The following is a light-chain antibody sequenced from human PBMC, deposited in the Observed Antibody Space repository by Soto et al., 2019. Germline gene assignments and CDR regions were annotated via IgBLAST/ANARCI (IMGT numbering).Light chain of an antibody. J-gene: IGLJ2*01. V-gene: IGLV2-8*01. CDR2: EVN. Sequence: QSVLTQPASVSGSPGQSITISCTGTSSDVGDYNYVSWYQHHPGKAPKLLIYEVNNRPSGVPGRFSGSKSGNTASLTVSGLQTEDEADYYCSSFAGSDNVVFGGGTKVTVL. CDR1: SSDVGDYNY. CDR3: SSFAGSDNVV.